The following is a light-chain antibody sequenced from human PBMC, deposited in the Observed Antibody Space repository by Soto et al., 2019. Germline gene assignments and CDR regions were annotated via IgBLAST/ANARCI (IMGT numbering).Light chain of an antibody. CDR1: QARNSNFQAWYQQSPGQAPSNY. Sequence: IVVTQSPGTLSLSPGDRATLSCRAGQARNSNFQAWYQQSPGQAPSNYLAWDQQKPGQAPRLLIYGASSRGTGIQDRFSGRGSGTGFTLTISRLEPEEFAVYYCQQYGSPPFPFGPGTGV. CDR2: GAS. CDR3: QQYGSPPFP. J-gene: IGKJ3*01. V-gene: IGKV3-20*01.